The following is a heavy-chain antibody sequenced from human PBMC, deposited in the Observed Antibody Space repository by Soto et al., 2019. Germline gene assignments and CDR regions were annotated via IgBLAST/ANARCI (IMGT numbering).Heavy chain of an antibody. Sequence: QVQLVQSGAEVKKPGSSVKVSCKASGGTFSSYAISWVRQAPGQGLEWMGGIIPIFGTANYAQKFQGRVTITADESTSTAYMELSSLRSEDTAVYYCARERWGGYCSGGSCYRYFDYWGQGTLVTVSS. CDR3: ARERWGGYCSGGSCYRYFDY. V-gene: IGHV1-69*12. CDR1: GGTFSSYA. J-gene: IGHJ4*02. D-gene: IGHD2-15*01. CDR2: IIPIFGTA.